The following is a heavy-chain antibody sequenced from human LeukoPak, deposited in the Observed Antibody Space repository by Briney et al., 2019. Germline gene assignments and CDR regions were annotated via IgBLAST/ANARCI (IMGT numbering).Heavy chain of an antibody. V-gene: IGHV3-7*01. Sequence: GRSLRLSCAASGFTFSSYWMSWVRQAPGKGLEWVANIKQDGSEKYYVDSVKGRFTISRDNAKNSLYLQMNSLRAEDTAVYYCARIGPLWFGELSQHAFDIWGQGTMVTVSS. CDR1: GFTFSSYW. CDR2: IKQDGSEK. J-gene: IGHJ3*02. CDR3: ARIGPLWFGELSQHAFDI. D-gene: IGHD3-10*01.